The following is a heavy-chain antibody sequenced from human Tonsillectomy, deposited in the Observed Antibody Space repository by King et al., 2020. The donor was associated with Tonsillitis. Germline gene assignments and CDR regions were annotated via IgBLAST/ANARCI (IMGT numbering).Heavy chain of an antibody. CDR3: ARGGFGESHSQYYYYYYGMDV. J-gene: IGHJ6*02. CDR2: IYYSGST. D-gene: IGHD3-10*01. Sequence: VQLQESGPGLVKPSETLSLTCTVSGGSISSYYWSWIRQPPGKGLEWIGYIYYSGSTNYNPSLKSRVTISVDTSKNQFSLKLSSVTAADPAVYYCARGGFGESHSQYYYYYYGMDVWGQGTTVTVSS. CDR1: GGSISSYY. V-gene: IGHV4-59*01.